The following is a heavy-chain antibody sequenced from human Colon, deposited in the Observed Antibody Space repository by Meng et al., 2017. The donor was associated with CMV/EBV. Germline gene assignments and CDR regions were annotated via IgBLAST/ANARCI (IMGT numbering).Heavy chain of an antibody. CDR2: ISHDGGNK. Sequence: GGSLRPSCAASGFTFSAYPIHWVRQAPGKGLEWVAIISHDGGNKYFADSVKGRFTISRDNSQHTVNLQMSSLRDDDTAVYYCARASNSSFDPWGQGTLVTVSS. D-gene: IGHD4-11*01. J-gene: IGHJ5*02. V-gene: IGHV3-30*04. CDR1: GFTFSAYP. CDR3: ARASNSSFDP.